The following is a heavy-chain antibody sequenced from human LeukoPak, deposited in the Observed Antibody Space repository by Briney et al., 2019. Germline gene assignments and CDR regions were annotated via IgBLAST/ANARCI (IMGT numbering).Heavy chain of an antibody. J-gene: IGHJ4*02. CDR2: IWYDGSNK. Sequence: PGGSLRLPCAASGFIFSSYGMHGVRQAPGKGLEGVAVIWYDGSNKYYADSVKGRFTISRDNYKNTLYLQMNSLRAEDTAVYYCARERALLWLGELVSYLDYWGQGTLVTVSS. D-gene: IGHD3-10*01. CDR3: ARERALLWLGELVSYLDY. V-gene: IGHV3-33*08. CDR1: GFIFSSYG.